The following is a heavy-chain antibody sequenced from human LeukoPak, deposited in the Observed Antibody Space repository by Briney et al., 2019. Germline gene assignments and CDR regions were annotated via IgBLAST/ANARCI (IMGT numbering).Heavy chain of an antibody. V-gene: IGHV3-53*01. D-gene: IGHD2-15*01. J-gene: IGHJ3*02. CDR1: GFTVSSNY. Sequence: GGSLRLSCAASGFTVSSNYMSWVRQAPGKGLEWVSVIYSGGSTYYADSVKGRFTISRDNSKNTLYLQMNSLRAEDTAVYYCAKDLGIVVVVAASEPDAFDIWGQGTMVTVSS. CDR3: AKDLGIVVVVAASEPDAFDI. CDR2: IYSGGST.